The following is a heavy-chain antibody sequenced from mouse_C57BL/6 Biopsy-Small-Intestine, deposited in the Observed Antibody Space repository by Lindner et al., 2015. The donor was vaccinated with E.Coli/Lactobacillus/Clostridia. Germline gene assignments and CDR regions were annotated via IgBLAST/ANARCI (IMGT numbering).Heavy chain of an antibody. CDR3: AREETGTNYFDY. CDR1: GYTFTDYW. D-gene: IGHD4-1*01. CDR2: IYPGGGYT. J-gene: IGHJ2*01. Sequence: VQLQESGGELVGPGTSVKMSCKASGYTFTDYWIGWAKQRPGHGLEWIGDIYPGGGYTNYNEKFKGKATLTADKSSSTAYMQFSSLTSDDSAIYYCAREETGTNYFDYWGQGTTLTVSS. V-gene: IGHV1-63*01.